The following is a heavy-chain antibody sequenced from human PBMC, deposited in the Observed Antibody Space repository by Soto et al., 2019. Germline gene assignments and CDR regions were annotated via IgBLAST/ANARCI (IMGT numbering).Heavy chain of an antibody. CDR2: ISTSGGNR. D-gene: IGHD6-6*01. CDR3: AKERAARGIDY. J-gene: IGHJ4*02. Sequence: EVRLLESGGGLVQPGGSLRLSCAASGFTDTNYAMTWVRQTPGKGLEWVSTISTSGGNRYYADSVKGRFTISRDNSENTVYLQMNSLRVDDTALYYCAKERAARGIDYWGPGTLVTVSS. V-gene: IGHV3-23*01. CDR1: GFTDTNYA.